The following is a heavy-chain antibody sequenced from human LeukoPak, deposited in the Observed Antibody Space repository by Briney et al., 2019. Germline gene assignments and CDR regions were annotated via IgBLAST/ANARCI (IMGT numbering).Heavy chain of an antibody. V-gene: IGHV1-18*01. J-gene: IGHJ4*02. CDR2: ISTHNGNT. CDR3: ARGFVGVIDY. Sequence: ASVKVSCKASGYTFSNYGFSWVRQPPGQGLEWMGWISTHNGNTNYAQKLQGRVTMTTDTSTSTAYMELRSLRSDDTAVYSCARGFVGVIDYWGQGTLVTVSS. CDR1: GYTFSNYG. D-gene: IGHD1-26*01.